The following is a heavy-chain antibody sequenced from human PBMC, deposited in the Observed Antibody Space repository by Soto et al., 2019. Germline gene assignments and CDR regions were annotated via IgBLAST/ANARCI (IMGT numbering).Heavy chain of an antibody. V-gene: IGHV4-61*01. CDR3: AKMRDPPLSYFDY. CDR1: GVYVTSDSYY. Sequence: SETLSLTCSFSGVYVTSDSYYLNWIRQPPGKGLEWIGHIYYSGSTNYNPSLKSRVTISVDTSKNQFSLKLSSVTAADTAVYYCAKMRDPPLSYFDYWGQGTLVTVSS. J-gene: IGHJ4*02. CDR2: IYYSGST.